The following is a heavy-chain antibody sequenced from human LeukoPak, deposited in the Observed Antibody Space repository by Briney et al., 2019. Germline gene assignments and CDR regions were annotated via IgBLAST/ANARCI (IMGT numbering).Heavy chain of an antibody. CDR1: GFTFSGSA. J-gene: IGHJ3*02. D-gene: IGHD6-19*01. CDR3: TSTHADSSGWYSHGAFDI. CDR2: IRSKANSYAT. Sequence: GGSLRLSCAASGFTFSGSAMHSVRQASGKGLEWVGRIRSKANSYATAYAASVKGRFTISRDDSKNTAYLQMNSLKTEDTAVYYCTSTHADSSGWYSHGAFDIWGQGTMVTVSS. V-gene: IGHV3-73*01.